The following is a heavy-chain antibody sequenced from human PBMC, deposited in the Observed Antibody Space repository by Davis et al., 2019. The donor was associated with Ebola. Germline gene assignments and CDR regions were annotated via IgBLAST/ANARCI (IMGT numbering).Heavy chain of an antibody. CDR2: ISSSSSYI. Sequence: GESLKISCAASGFTFSSYSMNWVRQAPGKGLEWVSSISSSSSYIYYADSVKGRFTISRDNAKNSLYLQMNSLRAEDTAVYYCARGYSSGLDYWGQGTLVTVSS. D-gene: IGHD6-19*01. CDR3: ARGYSSGLDY. V-gene: IGHV3-21*01. CDR1: GFTFSSYS. J-gene: IGHJ4*02.